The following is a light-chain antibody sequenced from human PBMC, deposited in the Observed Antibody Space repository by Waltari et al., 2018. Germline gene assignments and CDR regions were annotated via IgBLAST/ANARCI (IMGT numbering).Light chain of an antibody. V-gene: IGLV2-8*01. CDR3: GSFAGSINWV. Sequence: QSALTQPPSASGSPGQSVTISCTGTSSYVGDYDYVSWYQQPPGKAPNLIIYEVSKRPSGVPDRFSGSTSGNTASLTVSGLQAEDEADYYCGSFAGSINWVFGGGTKLTVL. CDR1: SSYVGDYDY. J-gene: IGLJ3*02. CDR2: EVS.